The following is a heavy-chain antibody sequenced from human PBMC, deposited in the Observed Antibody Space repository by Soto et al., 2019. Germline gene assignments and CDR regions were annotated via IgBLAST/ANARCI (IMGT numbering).Heavy chain of an antibody. CDR3: PTDLPLHSSGWCFDY. V-gene: IGHV3-23*01. Sequence: RVSRAASGFKCSNYAMSWVRQAQGKGLEWVSAISGSGGSTYYAASVKGRFTISRDNSKNTLYLQLNSLRAEATAVYYCPTDLPLHSSGWCFDYWAQGTLVTVSS. D-gene: IGHD6-19*01. CDR2: ISGSGGST. CDR1: GFKCSNYA. J-gene: IGHJ4*02.